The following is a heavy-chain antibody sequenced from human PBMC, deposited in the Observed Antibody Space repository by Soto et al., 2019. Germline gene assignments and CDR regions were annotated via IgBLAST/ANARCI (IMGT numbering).Heavy chain of an antibody. D-gene: IGHD2-8*01. V-gene: IGHV4-31*03. Sequence: QVQLQESGPGLVKPSQTLSLTCTVSGGSISSGGYYWSWIRQHPGKGLEWIGYIYYSGSTYYNPSLKSRVTISVDTSKNQFSLKLSSVTAADTAVYYCARTPDPYGTNGVCFNFDYWGQGTLVTVSS. J-gene: IGHJ4*02. CDR2: IYYSGST. CDR1: GGSISSGGYY. CDR3: ARTPDPYGTNGVCFNFDY.